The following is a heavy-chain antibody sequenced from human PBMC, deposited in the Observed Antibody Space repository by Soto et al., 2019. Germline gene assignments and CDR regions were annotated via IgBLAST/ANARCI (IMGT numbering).Heavy chain of an antibody. Sequence: ASVKVSCKVSGYTLTELSMHWVRQAPGKGLEWMGGFDPEDGETIYAQKFQGRVTMTEDTSTDTAYMELSSLRSEDTAVYYCATGQNIVVVVAAPIFDSWGQGTLVTVSS. J-gene: IGHJ4*02. CDR1: GYTLTELS. D-gene: IGHD2-15*01. V-gene: IGHV1-24*01. CDR3: ATGQNIVVVVAAPIFDS. CDR2: FDPEDGET.